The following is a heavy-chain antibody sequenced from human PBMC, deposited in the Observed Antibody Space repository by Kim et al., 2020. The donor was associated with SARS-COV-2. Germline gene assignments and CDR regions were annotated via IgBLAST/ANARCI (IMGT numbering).Heavy chain of an antibody. D-gene: IGHD2-15*01. J-gene: IGHJ6*03. Sequence: SVKVSCKASGGTFSSYAISWVRQAPGQGLEWMGGIIPIFGTANYAQKFQGRVTITADESTSTAYMELSSLRSEDTAVYYCARNPPKYCSGGSCYYYYYMDVWGKGTTVTVSS. CDR1: GGTFSSYA. V-gene: IGHV1-69*13. CDR3: ARNPPKYCSGGSCYYYYYMDV. CDR2: IIPIFGTA.